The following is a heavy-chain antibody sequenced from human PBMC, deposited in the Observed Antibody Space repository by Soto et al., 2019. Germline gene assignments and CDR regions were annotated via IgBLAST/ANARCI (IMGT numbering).Heavy chain of an antibody. CDR1: GYTFTSSD. J-gene: IGHJ6*02. V-gene: IGHV1-8*01. CDR3: ARGGCIGTSCYPYYYYAMDV. CDR2: MNPNSGNT. D-gene: IGHD2-2*01. Sequence: QVQLVQSGAEVKKPGASVKVSCKASGYTFTSSDITWVRQATGQGLEWKGWMNPNSGNTGYAQKFQGRVTMTRNTSIGTAYMGLSSLRSEDTAVYYCARGGCIGTSCYPYYYYAMDVWGQGTTVTVSS.